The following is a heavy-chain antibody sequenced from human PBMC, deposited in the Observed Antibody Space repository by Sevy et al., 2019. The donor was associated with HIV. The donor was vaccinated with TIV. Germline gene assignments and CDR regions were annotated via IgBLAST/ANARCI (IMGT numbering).Heavy chain of an antibody. V-gene: IGHV4-61*01. CDR3: ARDGGYSSGWYGDY. J-gene: IGHJ4*02. D-gene: IGHD6-19*01. Sequence: SETLSLTCTVSGGSVSSGSYYWSWIRQPPGKGLEWIGYIYYSGSTNYNPSLKSRVTISVDTSNNQFSLKLSSVTAADTAVYYCARDGGYSSGWYGDYWGQGTLVTVSS. CDR1: GGSVSSGSYY. CDR2: IYYSGST.